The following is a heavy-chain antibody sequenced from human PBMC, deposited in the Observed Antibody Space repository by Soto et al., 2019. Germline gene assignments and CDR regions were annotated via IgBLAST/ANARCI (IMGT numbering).Heavy chain of an antibody. CDR1: GFAFSSSA. J-gene: IGHJ4*02. CDR2: ITVAGGGI. V-gene: IGHV3-23*01. CDR3: AKWPPSPKMGVTSH. Sequence: EVQLLESGGGLAQPGGSLRLSCAASGFAFSSSAMAWIRQTPGKGLQWVSAITVAGGGIYYADSVKGRFTISRDNSKKTLYLQMNSQSAEDTAQYFCAKWPPSPKMGVTSHWGQGTLVTVSS. D-gene: IGHD1-26*01.